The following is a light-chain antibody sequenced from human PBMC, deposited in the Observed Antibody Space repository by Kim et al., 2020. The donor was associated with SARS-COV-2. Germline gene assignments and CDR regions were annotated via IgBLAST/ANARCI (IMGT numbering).Light chain of an antibody. CDR2: AAS. V-gene: IGKV1-39*01. CDR1: QSISSY. J-gene: IGKJ1*01. CDR3: QQSYSTPPWT. Sequence: DTQMTQSQSSFPASVGDRVTITCRASQSISSYLNWYQQKPGKAPKLLIYAASSLQSGVPSRFSGSGSGTDFTLTISSLQPEDFATYYCQQSYSTPPWTFGQGTKVDIK.